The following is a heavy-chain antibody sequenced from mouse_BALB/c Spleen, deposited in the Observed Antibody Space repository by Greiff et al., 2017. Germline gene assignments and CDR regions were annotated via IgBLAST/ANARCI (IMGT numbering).Heavy chain of an antibody. CDR3: TRDDWDRYFDV. D-gene: IGHD4-1*01. V-gene: IGHV1S56*01. CDR1: GYTFTSYD. J-gene: IGHJ1*01. Sequence: VQVVESGPELVKPGALVKISCKASGYTFTSYDINWVKQRPGQGLEWIGWIYPGDGSTNFNEKFKSKATLTVDKSSSTAYMQLSSLTSEDSAVYYCTRDDWDRYFDVWGAGTTVTVSS. CDR2: IYPGDGST.